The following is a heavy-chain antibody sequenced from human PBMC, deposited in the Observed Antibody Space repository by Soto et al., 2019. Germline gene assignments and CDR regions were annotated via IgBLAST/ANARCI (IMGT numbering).Heavy chain of an antibody. CDR2: ISSGNSYI. Sequence: GGSLRLSCAASGFTFSSYTMHWVRQAPGKGLEWVSSISSGNSYIYYADSVKGRFTISRDNAKNLVYLQMNSLRAEDTGVYYCARDFYYDSDWGQGTLVTVSS. CDR1: GFTFSSYT. D-gene: IGHD3-22*01. CDR3: ARDFYYDSD. J-gene: IGHJ4*02. V-gene: IGHV3-21*01.